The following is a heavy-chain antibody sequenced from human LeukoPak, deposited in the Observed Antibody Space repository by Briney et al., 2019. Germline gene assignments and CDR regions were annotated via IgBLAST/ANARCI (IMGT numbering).Heavy chain of an antibody. D-gene: IGHD1-26*01. V-gene: IGHV3-23*01. CDR3: ARMSEYSGNSYPNFDY. CDR2: ITGGGGTT. J-gene: IGHJ4*02. CDR1: GVTFSSCA. Sequence: GASLRLSCAASGVTFSSCAMSWVRQAPGKGLEWVSTITGGGGTTYYADSVKGRFTISRDTSKNTLFLQMNSLRAEDTAVYYCARMSEYSGNSYPNFDYWGQGTLVTVSS.